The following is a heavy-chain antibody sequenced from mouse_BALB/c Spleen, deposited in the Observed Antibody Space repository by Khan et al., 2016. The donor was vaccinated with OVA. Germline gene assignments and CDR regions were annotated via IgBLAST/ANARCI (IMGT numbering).Heavy chain of an antibody. CDR1: GFTFSNYA. J-gene: IGHJ3*01. CDR3: ARHNYGPFAY. V-gene: IGHV5-9-3*01. D-gene: IGHD1-1*01. CDR2: ISSGGDYT. Sequence: EVELVESGGGLVKPGGPLKLSCAASGFTFSNYALSWVRQTPEKRLEWVATISSGGDYTYYPDSVKGRFTISRDNAKNTLYLQMRSLRSEDTALYYCARHNYGPFAYWGQGTLVTVSA.